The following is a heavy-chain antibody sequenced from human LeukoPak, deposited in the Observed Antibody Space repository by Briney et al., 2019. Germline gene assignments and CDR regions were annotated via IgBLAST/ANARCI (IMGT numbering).Heavy chain of an antibody. CDR1: GFTFSSYA. J-gene: IGHJ4*02. D-gene: IGHD3-22*01. CDR2: ISGSGGST. V-gene: IGHV3-23*01. CDR3: AKFIGYYDSSGYYSVAPFDY. Sequence: PGGSLRLSCAASGFTFSSYAMSWVRQAPGKGLEWVSAISGSGGSTYYADSVKGRFTISRDNSKNTLYLQTNSLRAEDTAVYYCAKFIGYYDSSGYYSVAPFDYWGQGTLVTVSS.